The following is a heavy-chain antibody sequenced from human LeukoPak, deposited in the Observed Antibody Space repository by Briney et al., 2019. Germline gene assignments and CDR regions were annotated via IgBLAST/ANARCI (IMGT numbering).Heavy chain of an antibody. V-gene: IGHV4-59*01. D-gene: IGHD4-11*01. CDR3: ARVRGNYFPDY. Sequence: SETLSLTCTVSDGSISGYYWSWIRPPPGKGLEWIGYVHYSGSTNYNPALKSRITILVNTSKNQFSLRLSSVTAADTAVYYCARVRGNYFPDYWGQGTLVTVSS. CDR1: DGSISGYY. CDR2: VHYSGST. J-gene: IGHJ4*02.